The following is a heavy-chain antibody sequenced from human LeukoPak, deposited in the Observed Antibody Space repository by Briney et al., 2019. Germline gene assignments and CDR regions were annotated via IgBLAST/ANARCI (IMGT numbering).Heavy chain of an antibody. CDR3: ARVHFDAFDI. CDR2: IKQDGGEE. Sequence: GGSLRLSCAASGFTFSSYWMSWVRQTPGKGLEWVANIKQDGGEEYYVDSVKGRFTISRDNAKNSLYLQMSSLRAEDTAVYYCARVHFDAFDIWGQGTMVTVSS. CDR1: GFTFSSYW. V-gene: IGHV3-7*01. J-gene: IGHJ3*02.